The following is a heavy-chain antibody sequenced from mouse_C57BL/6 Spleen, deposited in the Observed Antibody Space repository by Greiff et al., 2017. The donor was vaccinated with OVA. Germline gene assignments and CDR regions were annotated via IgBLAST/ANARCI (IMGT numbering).Heavy chain of an antibody. CDR3: ASARKSYYDYDGDDMDY. CDR1: GYTFTDYY. J-gene: IGHJ4*01. Sequence: EVQLQQSGPELVKPGASVKISCKASGYTFTDYYMNWVKQSHGQSLEWIGDINPKNGGTRYNQKFKGKATVTVDTSSCTAYMELRIRTSEDSAVYYCASARKSYYDYDGDDMDYWGQGTSVTVSS. CDR2: INPKNGGT. D-gene: IGHD2-4*01. V-gene: IGHV1-26*01.